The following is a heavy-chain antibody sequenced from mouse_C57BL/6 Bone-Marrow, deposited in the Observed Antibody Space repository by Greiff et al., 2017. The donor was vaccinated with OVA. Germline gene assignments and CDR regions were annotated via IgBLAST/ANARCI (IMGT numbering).Heavy chain of an antibody. CDR3: ARDDGYYAWFAY. J-gene: IGHJ3*01. CDR1: GYTFTSYW. V-gene: IGHV1-61*01. D-gene: IGHD2-3*01. CDR2: IYPSDSET. Sequence: VQLQQPGAELVRPGSSVKLSCKASGYTFTSYWMDWVKQRPGQGLEWIGNIYPSDSETHYNQKFKDKATLTVDKSSSTAYMQLSSLTSADSAVYYCARDDGYYAWFAYWGQGTLVTVSA.